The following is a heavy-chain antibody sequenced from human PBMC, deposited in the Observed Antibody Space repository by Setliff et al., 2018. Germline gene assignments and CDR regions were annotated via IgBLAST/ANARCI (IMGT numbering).Heavy chain of an antibody. CDR3: ARRYNFWSGYFDY. V-gene: IGHV4-4*02. CDR1: GGSISSSNW. D-gene: IGHD3-3*01. Sequence: SETLSLTCAVSGGSISSSNWWSWIRQPPGKGLEWIGEINHSGSTNYNPSLKSRVTISVDTSKNQFSLKLSSVTAADTAVYYCARRYNFWSGYFDYWGQGTLVTSPQ. J-gene: IGHJ4*02. CDR2: INHSGST.